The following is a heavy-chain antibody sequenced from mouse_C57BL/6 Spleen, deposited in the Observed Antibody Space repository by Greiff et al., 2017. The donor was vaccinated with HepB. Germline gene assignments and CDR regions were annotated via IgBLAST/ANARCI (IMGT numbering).Heavy chain of an antibody. CDR2: INPSTGGT. D-gene: IGHD1-1*01. Sequence: EVKLMESGPELVKPGASVKISCKASGYSFTGYYMNWVKQSPEKSLEWIGEINPSTGGTTYNQKFKAKATLTVDKSSSTAYMQLKSLTSEDSAVYYCATYYYGSSWFAYWGQGTLVTVSA. CDR3: ATYYYGSSWFAY. J-gene: IGHJ3*01. CDR1: GYSFTGYY. V-gene: IGHV1-42*01.